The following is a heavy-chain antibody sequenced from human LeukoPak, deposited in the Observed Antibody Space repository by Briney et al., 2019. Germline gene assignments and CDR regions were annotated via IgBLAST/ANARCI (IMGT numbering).Heavy chain of an antibody. J-gene: IGHJ4*02. CDR1: GYSFSIYG. CDR2: ISTDDGNT. CDR3: ARGEQWLVRSFDY. D-gene: IGHD6-19*01. Sequence: ASVKVSCKASGYSFSIYGISWVRQAPGQGLEWMGWISTDDGNTNYAQNFQDRVTMTTDTSTSTAYMELRSLRSDDTAVYYCARGEQWLVRSFDYWGQGTLVTVSS. V-gene: IGHV1-18*01.